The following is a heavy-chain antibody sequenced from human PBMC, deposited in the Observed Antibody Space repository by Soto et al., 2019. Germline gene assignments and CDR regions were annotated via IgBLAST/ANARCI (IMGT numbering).Heavy chain of an antibody. J-gene: IGHJ4*02. V-gene: IGHV3-23*01. D-gene: IGHD1-7*01. CDR1: GFTFSSYA. CDR2: ISGSGGST. Sequence: PGGSLRLSCAASGFTFSSYAMSWVRQAPGKGLEWVSAISGSGGSTYYADSVKGRFTISRDNSKNTLYLQMNSLRVEDTAVYYCAKGTLELLHYFDYWGGEPLVTFP. CDR3: AKGTLELLHYFDY.